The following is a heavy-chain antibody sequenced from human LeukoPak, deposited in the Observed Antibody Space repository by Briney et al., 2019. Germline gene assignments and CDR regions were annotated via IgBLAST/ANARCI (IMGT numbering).Heavy chain of an antibody. D-gene: IGHD4-23*01. Sequence: ASVKVSCKASGYAFTSYYMHWVRQAPGQGLEWMGIINPSGGSTSYAQKFQGRVTMTRDTSTSTVYMELSSLRSEDTAVYYCASYIYGGNSEFDYWGQGTLVTVSS. CDR3: ASYIYGGNSEFDY. CDR2: INPSGGST. J-gene: IGHJ4*02. V-gene: IGHV1-46*01. CDR1: GYAFTSYY.